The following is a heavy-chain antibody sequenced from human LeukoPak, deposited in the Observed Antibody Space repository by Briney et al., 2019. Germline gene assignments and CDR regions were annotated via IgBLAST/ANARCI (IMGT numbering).Heavy chain of an antibody. Sequence: SETLSLTCTVSGYSISSGYYWGWIRPPPGKGLEWIGSIYHSGSTYYNPSLKSRVTISVDTSKNQFSLKLSSVTAADTAVYYCARGLLMVYAMDYFDYWGQGTLVTVSS. V-gene: IGHV4-38-2*02. D-gene: IGHD2-8*01. CDR2: IYHSGST. J-gene: IGHJ4*02. CDR3: ARGLLMVYAMDYFDY. CDR1: GYSISSGYY.